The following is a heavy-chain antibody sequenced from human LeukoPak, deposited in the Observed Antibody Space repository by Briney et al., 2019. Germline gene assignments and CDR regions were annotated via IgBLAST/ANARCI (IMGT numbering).Heavy chain of an antibody. J-gene: IGHJ3*02. D-gene: IGHD3-9*01. Sequence: RASVKVSCKASGYTFTSYGISWVRQAPGQGLEWMGWISAYNGNTNYAQKLQGRVTMTTDTSTSTAYMELRSLRSDDTAVYYCARVYFDWLFDTPSTDGNAFDIWGQGTMVTVSS. CDR3: ARVYFDWLFDTPSTDGNAFDI. CDR2: ISAYNGNT. V-gene: IGHV1-18*01. CDR1: GYTFTSYG.